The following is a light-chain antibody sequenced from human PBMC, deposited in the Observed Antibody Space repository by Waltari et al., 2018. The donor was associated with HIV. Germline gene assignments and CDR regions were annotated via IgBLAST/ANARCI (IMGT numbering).Light chain of an antibody. J-gene: IGKJ2*01. Sequence: EIVLTQSPGTLSLSPGESATLSCRASHTVSSSYLAWYHQKPGQAPRLRLYGASSRATGIPDMFSGRVSGTDFTLTISRLEPEDFAVYYCQQFGTSRYTFGRGTNLEIK. V-gene: IGKV3-20*01. CDR2: GAS. CDR3: QQFGTSRYT. CDR1: HTVSSSY.